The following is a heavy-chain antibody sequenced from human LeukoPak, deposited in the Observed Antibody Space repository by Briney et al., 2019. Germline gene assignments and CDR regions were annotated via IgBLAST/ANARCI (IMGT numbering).Heavy chain of an antibody. CDR2: IYYSGST. CDR3: ARDLAADY. CDR1: GGTISSSSYY. D-gene: IGHD3-3*02. J-gene: IGHJ4*02. V-gene: IGHV4-39*07. Sequence: PSETLSLTCTVSGGTISSSSYYWGWIRQPPGKGLEWIGRIYYSGSTYYNPSLKSRVTISVDTSNNQFSLKLSSVTAADTAVYYCARDLAADYWGQGTLVTVSS.